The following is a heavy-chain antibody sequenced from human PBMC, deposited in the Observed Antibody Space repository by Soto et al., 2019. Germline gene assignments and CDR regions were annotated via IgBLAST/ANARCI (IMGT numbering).Heavy chain of an antibody. CDR2: ISYDGSNK. CDR1: GFTFSSYG. J-gene: IGHJ4*02. CDR3: ATKGHHYDSSGYYFDY. V-gene: IGHV3-30*03. Sequence: GGSLRLSCAASGFTFSSYGMHWVRQAPGKGLEWVAVISYDGSNKYYADSVKGRFTISRDNSKNTLYLQMNSLRAEDTAVYYCATKGHHYDSSGYYFDYWGQGTLVTVSS. D-gene: IGHD3-22*01.